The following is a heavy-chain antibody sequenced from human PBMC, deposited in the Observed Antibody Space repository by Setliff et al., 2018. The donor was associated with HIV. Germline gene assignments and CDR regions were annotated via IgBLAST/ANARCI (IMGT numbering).Heavy chain of an antibody. CDR3: AKXXSLXXPXXHXXSXXX. J-gene: IGHJ4*02. V-gene: IGHV3-23*01. CDR2: ISGSGSST. D-gene: IGHD3-16*02. CDR1: XFTFXVYA. Sequence: GGSLRLSCAAXXFTFXVYAMSWLRRAPGKGLEWVSGISGSGSSTYYADSVXXXLTIXRDNSKNTLXXXXXRLRAADXXLXXCAKXXSLXXPXXHXXSXXXWGQG.